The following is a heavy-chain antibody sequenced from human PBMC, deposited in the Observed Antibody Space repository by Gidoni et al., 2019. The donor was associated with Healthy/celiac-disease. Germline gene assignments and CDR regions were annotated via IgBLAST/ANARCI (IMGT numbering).Heavy chain of an antibody. CDR1: GGSISSYY. Sequence: QVQLQESGPGLVKPSETLSLTCTVSGGSISSYYWSWIRQPPGKGLEWIGYIYYSGSTNYNPSLKSRVTISVDTSKNQFSLKLSSVTAADTAVYYCARSSDNWFDPWGQGTLVTVSS. V-gene: IGHV4-59*01. CDR3: ARSSDNWFDP. CDR2: IYYSGST. J-gene: IGHJ5*02.